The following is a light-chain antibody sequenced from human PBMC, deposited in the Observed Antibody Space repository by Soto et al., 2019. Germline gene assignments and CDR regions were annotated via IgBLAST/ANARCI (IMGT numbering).Light chain of an antibody. J-gene: IGKJ2*01. CDR1: QSISSSF. CDR2: GAS. Sequence: EIVLTQSPGTLSLSPGERATLSCRASQSISSSFLAWYQQKPGQAPRLLIYGASTRATGIPDRFSGRGSGTDFPLTISRLEPEDFAVYYCQQYDSSPYTFGQGPQLEIK. CDR3: QQYDSSPYT. V-gene: IGKV3-20*01.